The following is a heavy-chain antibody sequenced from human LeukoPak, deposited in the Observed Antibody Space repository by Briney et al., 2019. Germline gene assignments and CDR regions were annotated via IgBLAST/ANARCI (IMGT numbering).Heavy chain of an antibody. V-gene: IGHV3-48*03. CDR3: GAARQYVGAFDI. Sequence: GGSLRLSCAASGFTVSSYEIYWVRQAPGKGLEWVSYISSDGTSIKYADSVKVRFTISRDDAKRALYLQMNGLRADDMDIYYCGAARQYVGAFDIWGQGTVVTVSS. D-gene: IGHD3-16*01. J-gene: IGHJ3*02. CDR2: ISSDGTSI. CDR1: GFTVSSYE.